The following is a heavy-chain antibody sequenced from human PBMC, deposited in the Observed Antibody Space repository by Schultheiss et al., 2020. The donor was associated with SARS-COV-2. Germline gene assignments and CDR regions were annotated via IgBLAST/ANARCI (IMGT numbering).Heavy chain of an antibody. J-gene: IGHJ5*02. CDR3: ARDQSAVAVGENWFDP. CDR2: IIPIFGTA. CDR1: GYTFTSYD. D-gene: IGHD6-19*01. V-gene: IGHV1-69*13. Sequence: SVKVSCKASGYTFTSYDINWVRQATGQGLEWMGGIIPIFGTANYAQKFQGRVTITADESTSTTYMELSSLRSEDTAIYYCARDQSAVAVGENWFDPWGQGTLVTVSS.